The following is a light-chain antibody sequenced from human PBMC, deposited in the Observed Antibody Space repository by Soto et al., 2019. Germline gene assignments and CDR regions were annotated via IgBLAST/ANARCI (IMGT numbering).Light chain of an antibody. V-gene: IGKV3-20*01. CDR3: QQYGSAPHT. Sequence: ENVLTQSPGTLSLSPGERVTVSCRASHGFSSSYLAWYQFKTGRSPRLLIFGASSRAVGTPHRFSGSWSGPDWNLTIDRLEPEDFAVYYCQQYGSAPHTFGGGTKVQIK. CDR2: GAS. J-gene: IGKJ4*01. CDR1: HGFSSSY.